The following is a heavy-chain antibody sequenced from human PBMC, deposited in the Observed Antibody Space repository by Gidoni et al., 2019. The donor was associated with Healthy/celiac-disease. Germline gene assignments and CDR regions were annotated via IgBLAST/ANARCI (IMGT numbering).Heavy chain of an antibody. J-gene: IGHJ4*02. CDR1: GYTFTGDY. D-gene: IGHD4-17*01. Sequence: QVQLVQSGAEVKKPGASVKVSCKASGYTFTGDYMHWVRKAPGKGVEWMGWINPKRGGTNQAQEVQGWVTMTRDTSNSTAYMELGRLRSDDTAVYYCARDYHGGPGAMGYWGQGTLVTVSS. CDR3: ARDYHGGPGAMGY. CDR2: INPKRGGT. V-gene: IGHV1-2*04.